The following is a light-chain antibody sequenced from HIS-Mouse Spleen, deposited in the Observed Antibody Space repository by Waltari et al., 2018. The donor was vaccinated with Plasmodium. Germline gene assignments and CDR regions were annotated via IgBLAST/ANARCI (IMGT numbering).Light chain of an antibody. Sequence: SYELTQPPSVSVSPGQTARITCSGAALPKQYAYWYQQKPGQAPLLVIYKDSERPSGIPERFSGSSSGTTVTLTISGVQAEDEADYYCQSADSSGTYVVFGGGTKLTVL. CDR1: ALPKQY. J-gene: IGLJ2*01. V-gene: IGLV3-25*03. CDR2: KDS. CDR3: QSADSSGTYVV.